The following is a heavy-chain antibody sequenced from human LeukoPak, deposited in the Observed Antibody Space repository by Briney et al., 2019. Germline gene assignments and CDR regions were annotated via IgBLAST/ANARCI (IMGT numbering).Heavy chain of an antibody. CDR1: GFIFSSSA. CDR3: ASGTAEAPLDN. V-gene: IGHV3-23*01. CDR2: ISGGRGST. J-gene: IGHJ4*02. D-gene: IGHD6-13*01. Sequence: GGSLRLSCAASGFIFSSSAMSWVRQAPGKGLEWISGISGGRGSTYYADSVKGRFTISRDNSKNTLYLQMNSLRADDTAVYYCASGTAEAPLDNWGQGTLVTVSS.